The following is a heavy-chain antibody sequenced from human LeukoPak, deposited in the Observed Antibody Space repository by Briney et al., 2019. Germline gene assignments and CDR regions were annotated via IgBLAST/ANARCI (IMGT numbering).Heavy chain of an antibody. Sequence: PSETLSLTCTVSGCSISSSSYYWGWIRQPPGKGLEWIGSIYYSGSTYYNPSLKSRVTISVDTSKNQFSLKLSSVTAADTAVYYCTRGSARWELLNWGQGTLVTVSS. J-gene: IGHJ4*02. V-gene: IGHV4-39*01. CDR1: GCSISSSSYY. CDR2: IYYSGST. CDR3: TRGSARWELLN. D-gene: IGHD1-26*01.